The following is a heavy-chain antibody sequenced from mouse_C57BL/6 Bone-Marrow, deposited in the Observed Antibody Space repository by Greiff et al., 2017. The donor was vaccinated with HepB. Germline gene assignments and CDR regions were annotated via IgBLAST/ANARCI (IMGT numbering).Heavy chain of an antibody. CDR2: ISNLAYSI. CDR3: ASFYRGYFDV. CDR1: GFTFSDYG. Sequence: EVQVVESGGGLVQPGGSLKLSCAASGFTFSDYGMAWVRQAPRKGPEWVAFISNLAYSIYYADTVTGRFTISRENAKNTLYLEMSSLRSEDTAMYYCASFYRGYFDVWGTGTTVTVSS. J-gene: IGHJ1*03. D-gene: IGHD2-1*01. V-gene: IGHV5-15*01.